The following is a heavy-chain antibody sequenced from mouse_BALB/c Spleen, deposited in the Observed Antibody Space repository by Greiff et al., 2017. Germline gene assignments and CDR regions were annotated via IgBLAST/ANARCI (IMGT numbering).Heavy chain of an antibody. V-gene: IGHV3-6*02. Sequence: EVQLVESGPGLVKPSQSLPITCSVTGYSITRGYYWFWIRQFPGNILEWMGYISYDGSNNYNPSLKNRISITLDTSKNQFFLKLNSVTTEDTATYYCARGFAYWRQETLVTVSA. CDR2: ISYDGSN. J-gene: IGHJ3*01. CDR1: GYSITRGYY. CDR3: ARGFAY.